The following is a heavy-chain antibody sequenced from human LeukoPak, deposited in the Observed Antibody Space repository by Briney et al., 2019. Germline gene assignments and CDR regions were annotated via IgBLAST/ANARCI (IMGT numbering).Heavy chain of an antibody. D-gene: IGHD3-10*01. CDR2: ISGSGGST. Sequence: GGSLRLSCAASGFTFSSYAMSWVRQAPGKGLEWVSAISGSGGSTYYADSVKGRFTISRDNSKNTLYLQMNSLRAEETAVYHCAKGSEHRGLIYWGQGTLVTVSS. J-gene: IGHJ4*02. V-gene: IGHV3-23*01. CDR1: GFTFSSYA. CDR3: AKGSEHRGLIY.